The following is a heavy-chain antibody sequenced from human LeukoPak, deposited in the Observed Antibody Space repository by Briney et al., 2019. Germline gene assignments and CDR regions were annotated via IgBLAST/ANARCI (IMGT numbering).Heavy chain of an antibody. D-gene: IGHD3-10*02. CDR2: ISGSGGST. CDR3: AELGITMIGGV. J-gene: IGHJ6*04. CDR1: GFTFSSYG. V-gene: IGHV3-23*01. Sequence: GGSLRFSCAASGFTFSSYGMNWVRQAPGKGLEWVSAISGSGGSTYYADSVKGRFTISRDNSKNTLYLQMNSLRAEDTAVYYCAELGITMIGGVWGKGTTVTISS.